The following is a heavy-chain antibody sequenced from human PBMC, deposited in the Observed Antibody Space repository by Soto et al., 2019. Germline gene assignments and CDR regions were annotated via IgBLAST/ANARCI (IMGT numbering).Heavy chain of an antibody. CDR3: GSFCPPPYPDALPDYTAAFAY. J-gene: IGHJ4*02. Sequence: SETLSLTCTVSGGSISSYYWSWIRQPPGKGLEWIGYIYYSGSTNYNPSLKSRVTISVDTSKSQFSLKLSSVTAADTAVYYCGSFCPPPYPDALPDYTAAFAYGGKGPLVPASS. D-gene: IGHD3-3*01. CDR1: GGSISSYY. V-gene: IGHV4-59*08. CDR2: IYYSGST.